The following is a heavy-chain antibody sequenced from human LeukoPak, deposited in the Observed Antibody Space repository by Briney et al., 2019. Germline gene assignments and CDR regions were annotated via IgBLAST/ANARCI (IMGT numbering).Heavy chain of an antibody. D-gene: IGHD3-3*01. J-gene: IGHJ4*02. CDR3: ASSSRFFGVVTTFGY. V-gene: IGHV4-61*02. CDR1: GGSISSGSYY. CDR2: IYTSGST. Sequence: SETLSLTCTVSGGSISSGSYYWSWIRQPAGKGLEWIGRIYTSGSTNYNPSLKSRVTISVDTSKNQFSLNLSSVTAADTAVYYCASSSRFFGVVTTFGYWGQGTLVTVSS.